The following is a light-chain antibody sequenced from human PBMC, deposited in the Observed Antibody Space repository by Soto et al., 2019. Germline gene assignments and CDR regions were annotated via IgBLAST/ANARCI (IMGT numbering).Light chain of an antibody. CDR2: DVS. CDR3: QQRSDWPWT. CDR1: QSVTNY. Sequence: EIVLTQSPATLSLSPGERGTLSCRASQSVTNYLAWYQQKPGRAPRLLVYDVSNRATGIPARFSDGGSGTDFTLTISNLEPEDFAVYYCQQRSDWPWTFGQGTKVDIK. J-gene: IGKJ1*01. V-gene: IGKV3-11*01.